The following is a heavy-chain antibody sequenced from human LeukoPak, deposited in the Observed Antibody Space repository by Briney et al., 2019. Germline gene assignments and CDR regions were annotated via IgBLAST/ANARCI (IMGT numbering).Heavy chain of an antibody. CDR3: AGDHASGNSRLDAFDI. CDR1: GGSISSGGYY. Sequence: SETLSLTCTVSGGSISSGGYYWSWIRQHPGKGLEWIGYIYYSGSTYYNPSLKSRVTISVDTSKNQFSLKLSSVTAADTAVYYCAGDHASGNSRLDAFDIWGQGTMVTVSS. CDR2: IYYSGST. D-gene: IGHD4-23*01. V-gene: IGHV4-31*03. J-gene: IGHJ3*02.